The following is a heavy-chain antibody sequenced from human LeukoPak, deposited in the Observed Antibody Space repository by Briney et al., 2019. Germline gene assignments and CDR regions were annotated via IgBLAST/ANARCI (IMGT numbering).Heavy chain of an antibody. D-gene: IGHD4-17*01. Sequence: SETLSLTCAVYGGSFSGYYWSWIRQPPGKGLEWIGEINHSGSTNYNPSFKSRVTISVDTSKNQFSLKLSSVTAADTAVYYCARGFYGGNSISYYYGMDVWGQGTTVTVSS. J-gene: IGHJ6*02. CDR2: INHSGST. V-gene: IGHV4-34*01. CDR3: ARGFYGGNSISYYYGMDV. CDR1: GGSFSGYY.